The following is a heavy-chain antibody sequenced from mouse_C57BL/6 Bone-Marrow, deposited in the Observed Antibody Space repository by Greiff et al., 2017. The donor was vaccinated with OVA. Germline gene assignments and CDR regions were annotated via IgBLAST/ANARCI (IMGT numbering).Heavy chain of an antibody. CDR2: INPSSGYT. CDR3: AAGWAMDY. J-gene: IGHJ4*01. D-gene: IGHD1-1*02. CDR1: GYTFTSYT. V-gene: IGHV1-4*01. Sequence: VQGVESGAELARPGASVKMSCKASGYTFTSYTMHWVKQRPGQGLEWIGYINPSSGYTKYNQKFKDKATLTADKSSSTAYMQLSILTSEDSAVYYCAAGWAMDYWGQGTSVTVSS.